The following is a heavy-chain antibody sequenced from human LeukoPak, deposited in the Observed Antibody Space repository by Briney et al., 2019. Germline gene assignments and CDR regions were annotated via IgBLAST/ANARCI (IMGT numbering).Heavy chain of an antibody. Sequence: GGSLRLSCAASGFTFSSYSMNWVRQAPGKGLEWVSSISSSSSYIYYADSVKGRFTISRDNAKNSLYLQMNSLRAEDTAVYYCARLPRGGYDYWSGYDWGQGTLVTVSS. CDR2: ISSSSSYI. J-gene: IGHJ4*02. D-gene: IGHD5-12*01. V-gene: IGHV3-21*01. CDR1: GFTFSSYS. CDR3: ARLPRGGYDYWSGYD.